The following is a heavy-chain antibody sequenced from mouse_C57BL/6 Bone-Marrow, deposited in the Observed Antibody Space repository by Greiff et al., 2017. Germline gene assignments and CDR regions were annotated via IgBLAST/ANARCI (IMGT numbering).Heavy chain of an antibody. V-gene: IGHV1-64*01. D-gene: IGHD1-1*01. CDR1: GYTFTSYW. Sequence: QVQLKQPGAELVKPGASVKLSCKASGYTFTSYWMHWVKQRPGQGLEWIGMIHPNSGSTNYNEKFKSKATLTVDKSSSTAYMQLSSLTSEDSAVYYGARYDYYGSSSAWFAYWGQGTLVTVSA. J-gene: IGHJ3*01. CDR2: IHPNSGST. CDR3: ARYDYYGSSSAWFAY.